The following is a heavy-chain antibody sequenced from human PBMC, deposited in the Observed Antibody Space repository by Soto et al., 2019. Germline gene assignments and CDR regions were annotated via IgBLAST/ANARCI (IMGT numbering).Heavy chain of an antibody. Sequence: LRLSCAASGFTFSDYYMSWIRQAPGKGLEWVSYISSSGSTIYYADSVKGRFTISRDNAKNSLYLQMNSLRAEDTAVYYCARPRIAAANDAFDIWGQGTMVTVSS. J-gene: IGHJ3*02. CDR3: ARPRIAAANDAFDI. V-gene: IGHV3-11*01. D-gene: IGHD6-25*01. CDR1: GFTFSDYY. CDR2: ISSSGSTI.